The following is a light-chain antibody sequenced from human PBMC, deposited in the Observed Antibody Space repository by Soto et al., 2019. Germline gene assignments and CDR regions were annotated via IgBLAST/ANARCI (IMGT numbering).Light chain of an antibody. CDR1: QGIRND. J-gene: IGKJ1*01. V-gene: IGKV1-6*01. CDR3: LQDYNCPRP. Sequence: AIQMTQSPSSLSASVGDRVTITCRASQGIRNDLAWYQQKAGKAPQLLIYGASNLQSGVPSRFSSSGSDTDFTLTLSSLQPEDCATYYCLQDYNCPRPFGLGTKVEIK. CDR2: GAS.